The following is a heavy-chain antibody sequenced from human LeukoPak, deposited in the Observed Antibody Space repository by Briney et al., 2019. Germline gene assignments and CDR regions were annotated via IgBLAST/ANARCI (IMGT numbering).Heavy chain of an antibody. CDR1: GFTFSSYA. CDR3: ARIAVAGTLYYYYGMDV. J-gene: IGHJ6*02. CDR2: ISYDGSNK. V-gene: IGHV3-30*04. Sequence: GRSLRLSCAASGFTFSSYAMHWVRQAPGKGLEWVAVISYDGSNKYYADSVKGRFTISRDNSKNTLYLQMNSLRAEDTAVYYCARIAVAGTLYYYYGMDVWGQGTTVTVSS. D-gene: IGHD6-19*01.